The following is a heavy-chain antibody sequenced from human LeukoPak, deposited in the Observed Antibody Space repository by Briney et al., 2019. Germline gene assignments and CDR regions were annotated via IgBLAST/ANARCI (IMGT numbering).Heavy chain of an antibody. CDR3: ARSPYCSSTSCLTYNWFDH. V-gene: IGHV4-31*03. D-gene: IGHD2-2*01. CDR1: GGSISSGGYY. J-gene: IGHJ5*02. CDR2: IYYSGST. Sequence: SETLSLTCTVSGGSISSGGYYWSWIRQHPGKGLEWIGYIYYSGSTYYNPSLKSRVTISVDTSKNQFSLKLSSVTAADTAVYYCARSPYCSSTSCLTYNWFDHWGQGTLVTVSS.